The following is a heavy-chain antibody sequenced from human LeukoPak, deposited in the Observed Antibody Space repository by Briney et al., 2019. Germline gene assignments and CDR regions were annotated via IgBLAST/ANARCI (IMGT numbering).Heavy chain of an antibody. CDR2: MNPNSGNT. V-gene: IGHV1-8*01. D-gene: IGHD3-9*01. CDR3: SRGRYFDWLRYYFDY. J-gene: IGHJ4*02. Sequence: ASVTVSCKASGYTFTSYDINWVRQATGQGLEWMGWMNPNSGNTGYAQKFQGRVTMTRNTSISTAYMELSSLRSEDTAVYYCSRGRYFDWLRYYFDYWGQGTLVTVSS. CDR1: GYTFTSYD.